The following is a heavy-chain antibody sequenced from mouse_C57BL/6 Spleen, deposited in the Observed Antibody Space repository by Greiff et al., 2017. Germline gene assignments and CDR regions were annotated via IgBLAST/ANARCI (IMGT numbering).Heavy chain of an antibody. J-gene: IGHJ1*03. D-gene: IGHD1-1*01. CDR3: ARRGYGSSDWYFDV. V-gene: IGHV1-47*01. Sequence: QVQLQQSGAELVKPGASVKMTCKASGYTFTTYSIEWMKQNHGKSLEWIGNFHPYNDDTKYNEKFKGKATLTVEKSSSTAYLELSRLTSDDSAVYYYARRGYGSSDWYFDVWGTGTTVTVSS. CDR2: FHPYNDDT. CDR1: GYTFTTYS.